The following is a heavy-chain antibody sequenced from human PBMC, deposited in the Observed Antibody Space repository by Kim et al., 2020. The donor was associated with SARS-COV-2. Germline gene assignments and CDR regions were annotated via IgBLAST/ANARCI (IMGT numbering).Heavy chain of an antibody. V-gene: IGHV4-61*01. CDR2: IYYSGNT. CDR1: GGSVSSGSYF. J-gene: IGHJ4*02. D-gene: IGHD3-3*01. CDR3: ARAANDFWSGYPYYFDY. Sequence: SETLSLTCTVSGGSVSSGSYFWSWIRPPPGLGLEWIVHIYYSGNTNYNPPLKSRVTMSIDTSKNPFSLKLRSVTAAATSVYYCARAANDFWSGYPYYFDYWGQGTLVTVSS.